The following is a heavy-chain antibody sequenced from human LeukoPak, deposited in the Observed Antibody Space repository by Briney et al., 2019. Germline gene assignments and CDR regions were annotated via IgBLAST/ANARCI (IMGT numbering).Heavy chain of an antibody. J-gene: IGHJ4*02. CDR2: IDPGDSET. CDR1: GYTFSSYW. V-gene: IGHV5-51*01. Sequence: GESLKISCQGFGYTFSSYWIGWVRQMPGKGPEWMGVIDPGDSETRYSPSFQGQVTISADRSISSAYLQWSSLKASDTAMYYCARRESSGSIDYWGQGTLVTVSS. CDR3: ARRESSGSIDY. D-gene: IGHD6-19*01.